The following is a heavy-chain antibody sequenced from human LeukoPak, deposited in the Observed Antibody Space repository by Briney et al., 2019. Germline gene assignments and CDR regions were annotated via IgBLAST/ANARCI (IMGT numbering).Heavy chain of an antibody. CDR3: AKGLMKEREYYFDY. V-gene: IGHV3-23*01. CDR2: ISGSGGST. J-gene: IGHJ4*02. Sequence: PGGSLRLSCAASGFTFSSYAMSWVRQAPGKGLEWVSAISGSGGSTYYADSVKGRFTISRDNSKNTLYLQMNSLRAEDTAVYYCAKGLMKEREYYFDYWGQGTLVTVSP. D-gene: IGHD3-10*01. CDR1: GFTFSSYA.